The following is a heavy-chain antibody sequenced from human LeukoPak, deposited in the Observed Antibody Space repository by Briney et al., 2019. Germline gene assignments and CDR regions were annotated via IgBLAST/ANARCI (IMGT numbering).Heavy chain of an antibody. D-gene: IGHD3-3*01. CDR1: GYTLTELS. J-gene: IGHJ4*02. CDR3: ATGRYDFWSGQSNYYFDY. CDR2: FDPEDGET. Sequence: ASVKVSCKVSGYTLTELSMHWVRQAPGKRLEWMGGFDPEDGETIYAQKFQGRVTMTEDTSTDTAYMELSSLRSEDTAVYYCATGRYDFWSGQSNYYFDYWGQGTLVTVSS. V-gene: IGHV1-24*01.